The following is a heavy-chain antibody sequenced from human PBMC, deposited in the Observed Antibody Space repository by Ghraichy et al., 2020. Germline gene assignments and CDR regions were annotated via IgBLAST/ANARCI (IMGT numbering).Heavy chain of an antibody. Sequence: GGSLRLSCAASGRTFSPHTMNWVRKAPGKGLEWVSSINSNTRCIYYSDPVKGRFTTTRENAKNDLYLQMNSRRTEETAVDYCWGGGGALTAVLYHMDDWGQGTTVTVSS. CDR2: INSNTRCI. J-gene: IGHJ6*03. D-gene: IGHD4/OR15-4a*01. CDR1: GRTFSPHT. V-gene: IGHV3-21*01. CDR3: WGGGGALTAVLYHMDD.